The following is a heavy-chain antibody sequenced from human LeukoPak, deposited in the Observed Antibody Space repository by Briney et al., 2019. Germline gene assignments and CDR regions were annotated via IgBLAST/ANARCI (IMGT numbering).Heavy chain of an antibody. J-gene: IGHJ4*02. Sequence: GGSLRLSCEASGFSFSHYWMHWVRQAPGKGLVWVSRITTDESATAYADSVKGRFTISRDNSKNTLYLQMNSLRAEDTAVYYCAKESFGDLRYFDYWGQGTLVTVSS. CDR1: GFSFSHYW. V-gene: IGHV3-74*01. CDR3: AKESFGDLRYFDY. CDR2: ITTDESAT. D-gene: IGHD4-17*01.